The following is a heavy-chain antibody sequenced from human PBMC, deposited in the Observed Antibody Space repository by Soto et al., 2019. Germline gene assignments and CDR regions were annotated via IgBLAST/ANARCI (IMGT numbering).Heavy chain of an antibody. V-gene: IGHV1-69*13. CDR3: ARADIEYSSPELLWYFDL. J-gene: IGHJ2*01. CDR1: GGTFSSYA. D-gene: IGHD6-6*01. CDR2: IIPIFGTA. Sequence: ASVKVSCKASGGTFSSYAISWVRQAPGQGLEWMGGIIPIFGTANYAQKFQGRVTITADESTSTAYMELSSLRSEDTAVYYCARADIEYSSPELLWYFDLWGRGTLVTVSS.